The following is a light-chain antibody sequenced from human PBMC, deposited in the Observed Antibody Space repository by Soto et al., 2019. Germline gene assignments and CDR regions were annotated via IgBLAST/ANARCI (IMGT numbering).Light chain of an antibody. CDR1: SSDVGGYNY. Sequence: QSSLTQPPCASLSPGQSVTISCSGTSSDVGGYNYVSWYQQHPGKAPKLMIYEVSKRPSGVPDRFSGSKSGNTASLTVSGLQAEDEADYYCSSYAGSNNYVFGSGTKV. J-gene: IGLJ1*01. CDR3: SSYAGSNNYV. CDR2: EVS. V-gene: IGLV2-8*01.